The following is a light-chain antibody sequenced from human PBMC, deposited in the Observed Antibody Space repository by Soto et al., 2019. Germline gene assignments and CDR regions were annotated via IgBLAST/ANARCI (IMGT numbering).Light chain of an antibody. CDR2: GAS. J-gene: IGKJ3*01. Sequence: EIVMTQSPGTLSVSPGERATLSCRASQSVSSNLAWYQQKPGQAPRLFIYGASTRATGIPAKFSGSGFGTEFTLSISSLQSEDFAVYYCQQYNDWPFTFGPGTKVDIK. CDR3: QQYNDWPFT. CDR1: QSVSSN. V-gene: IGKV3-15*01.